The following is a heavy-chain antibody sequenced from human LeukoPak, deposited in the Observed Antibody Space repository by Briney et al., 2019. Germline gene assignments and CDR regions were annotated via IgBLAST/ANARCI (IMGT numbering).Heavy chain of an antibody. CDR1: GFTFSSYS. CDR2: INWNGGST. D-gene: IGHD1-26*01. J-gene: IGHJ4*02. Sequence: GGSLRLSCAASGFTFSSYSMNWVRQAPGKGLEWVSNINWNGGSTGYADSVKGRFTISRDNAKNSLYLQMNSLRAEDTAFYYCARGKMVGATAWGGLDYWGQGTLVTVSS. CDR3: ARGKMVGATAWGGLDY. V-gene: IGHV3-20*04.